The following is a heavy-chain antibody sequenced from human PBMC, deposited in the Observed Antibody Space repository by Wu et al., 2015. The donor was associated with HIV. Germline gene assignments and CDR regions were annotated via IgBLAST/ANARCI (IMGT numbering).Heavy chain of an antibody. CDR3: ARDTAWLDW. J-gene: IGHJ4*02. Sequence: QVQLVQSKAEVKKPGASVKVSCKASGYTFISYGISWVRQAPGQRLEWMGWVSTYNGDTNNAQKFQGRVTMTTDTSTSTVYMELRSLRSDDTAVYYCARDTAWLDWWGQGTLVTVSS. V-gene: IGHV1-18*01. CDR2: VSTYNGDT. D-gene: IGHD3/OR15-3a*01. CDR1: GYTFISYG.